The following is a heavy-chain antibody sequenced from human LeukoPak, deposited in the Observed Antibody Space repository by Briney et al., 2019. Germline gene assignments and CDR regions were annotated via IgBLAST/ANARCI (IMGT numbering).Heavy chain of an antibody. CDR3: AKQPSGTAAFDI. V-gene: IGHV4-59*08. D-gene: IGHD1-14*01. Sequence: SETLSLTCAVSGVSINYYYCSWIRQPPGKELEWIGNMYFSGGNTNYNPSFKSRVTVSVDTSKNQFFLRLNSVTAADTAVYYCAKQPSGTAAFDIWGQGTVVIVSS. CDR2: MYFSGGNT. J-gene: IGHJ3*02. CDR1: GVSINYYY.